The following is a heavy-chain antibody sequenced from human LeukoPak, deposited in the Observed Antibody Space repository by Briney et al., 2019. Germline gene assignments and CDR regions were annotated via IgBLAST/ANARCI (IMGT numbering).Heavy chain of an antibody. CDR1: GFTFSSYA. J-gene: IGHJ6*02. D-gene: IGHD5-12*01. V-gene: IGHV3-23*01. CDR3: ARRPDIVATKYYCYYGMDV. CDR2: ISGSGGST. Sequence: GGSLRLSCAASGFTFSSYAMSWVRQAPGKGREWVSAISGSGGSTYYADSVKGRFTISRDNSKNTLYLQMNSLRAEDTAVYYRARRPDIVATKYYCYYGMDVWGQGTTVTVSS.